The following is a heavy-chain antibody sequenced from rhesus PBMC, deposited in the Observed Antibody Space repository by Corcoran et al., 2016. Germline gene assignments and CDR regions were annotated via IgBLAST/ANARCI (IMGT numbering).Heavy chain of an antibody. D-gene: IGHD5-24*01. CDR1: GFPFSRYG. CDR3: AKEVDSGYSYYFDY. J-gene: IGHJ4*01. CDR2: ISYTGGST. Sequence: EVQLVETGGGLVQPGGSRRLSCAASGFPFSRYGMSWVRQAPGKGLEWVSGISYTGGSTYYADSVKGRFTISRDNSKNTLSLQMNSLKAEDTAVYYCAKEVDSGYSYYFDYWGQGVLVTVSS. V-gene: IGHV3S5*01.